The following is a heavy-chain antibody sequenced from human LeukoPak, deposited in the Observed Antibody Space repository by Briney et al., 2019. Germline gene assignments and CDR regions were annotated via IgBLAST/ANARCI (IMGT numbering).Heavy chain of an antibody. CDR1: GFTFNSYT. J-gene: IGHJ4*02. D-gene: IGHD5-12*01. CDR3: AKDLEIVATTYLFDY. V-gene: IGHV3-21*01. Sequence: GGSLRLSCAASGFTFNSYTMNWIRQAPGKGLEWVSSISSSSSYIYYADSVKGRFTISRDDAKNSLYLQMNSLRAEDTAVYYCAKDLEIVATTYLFDYWGQGTLVTVSS. CDR2: ISSSSSYI.